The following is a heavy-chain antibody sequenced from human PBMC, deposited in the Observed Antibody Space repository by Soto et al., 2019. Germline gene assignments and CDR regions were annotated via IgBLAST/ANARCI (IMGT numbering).Heavy chain of an antibody. D-gene: IGHD6-19*01. J-gene: IGHJ4*02. CDR2: IYYSGST. CDR1: GGSISSSSYS. CDR3: ARLTLNSSGWYGFDY. V-gene: IGHV4-39*01. Sequence: SETLSLTCSVSGGSISSSSYSWGWIRQPPGKGLEWIGTIYYSGSTHYNPSLEGRVAISADTPNNQLSLRLSSVTAADTAVYYCARLTLNSSGWYGFDYWGQGTLVTVSS.